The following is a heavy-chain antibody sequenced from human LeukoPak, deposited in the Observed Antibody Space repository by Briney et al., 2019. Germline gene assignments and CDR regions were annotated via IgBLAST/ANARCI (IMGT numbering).Heavy chain of an antibody. V-gene: IGHV3-7*01. CDR2: IKQDATEQ. CDR3: ARGNIPGAGRFDP. Sequence: GGALRLSCAPSRCSFISLLMSEVRQPPPRGREGVASIKQDATEQFFVDSVKGRFTISRDNAKTSVYLEMNSLRVEDTAVYYCARGNIPGAGRFDPWGQGTLVTVSS. CDR1: RCSFISLL. D-gene: IGHD6-13*01. J-gene: IGHJ5*02.